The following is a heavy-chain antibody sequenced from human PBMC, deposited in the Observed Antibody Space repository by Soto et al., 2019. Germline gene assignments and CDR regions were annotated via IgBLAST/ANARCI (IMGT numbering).Heavy chain of an antibody. J-gene: IGHJ5*02. D-gene: IGHD3-10*01. Sequence: QVQLVESGGGVVQPGTSLILACAASGLAFSSYTMHWVRQAPGKGLEWVAVISHDGYNTYYADSVRGRFIISRDNSKRTLYLQMNSLRGDDTAVYSCASQPRVGFQVTWFDPWGQGTLVTVSS. CDR3: ASQPRVGFQVTWFDP. V-gene: IGHV3-30-3*01. CDR2: ISHDGYNT. CDR1: GLAFSSYT.